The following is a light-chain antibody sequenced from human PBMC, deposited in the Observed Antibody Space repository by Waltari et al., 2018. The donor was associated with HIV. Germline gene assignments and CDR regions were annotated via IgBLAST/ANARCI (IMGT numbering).Light chain of an antibody. CDR3: QQYGASAWT. CDR2: GAS. J-gene: IGKJ1*01. CDR1: QNIDANY. V-gene: IGKV3-20*01. Sequence: IVLTQSPGTLSLSPGERATLSCRASQNIDANYLVWYQQKPGQAPRLLMSGASTRPTGIPDRFSGSGSGTDFTLTINRLEPEDFAVYYCQQYGASAWTFGHGTQVEIK.